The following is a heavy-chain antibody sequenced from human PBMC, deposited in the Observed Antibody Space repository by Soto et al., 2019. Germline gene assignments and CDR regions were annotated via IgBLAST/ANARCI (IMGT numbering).Heavy chain of an antibody. J-gene: IGHJ5*02. CDR2: IDNSGST. Sequence: SETLSLTCTVSGGSISSGTYYWSWIRQHPGKGLEYIGYIDNSGSTYYNPSLRSRVTISGDTSENQFSLNLNSVTAADTAVYYCARGGPRANFDFWSGYYLPNXFDPCGQAPLVTVSS. D-gene: IGHD3-3*01. CDR3: ARGGPRANFDFWSGYYLPNXFDP. CDR1: GGSISSGTYY. V-gene: IGHV4-31*03.